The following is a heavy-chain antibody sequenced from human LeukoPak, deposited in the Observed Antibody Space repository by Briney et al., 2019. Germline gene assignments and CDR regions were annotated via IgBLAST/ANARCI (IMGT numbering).Heavy chain of an antibody. J-gene: IGHJ4*02. V-gene: IGHV3-21*01. CDR1: GFTFSGST. D-gene: IGHD6-19*01. CDR2: ISTSSSYI. Sequence: GGSLRLSCAASGFTFSGSTMNWVRQAPGKGLEWVSFISTSSSYIYYADSVRGRFTIYRDNAKNSLYLQMNSLIAEDTAVYYCARQQWLDGAYYFDYWGQGTLVTVSS. CDR3: ARQQWLDGAYYFDY.